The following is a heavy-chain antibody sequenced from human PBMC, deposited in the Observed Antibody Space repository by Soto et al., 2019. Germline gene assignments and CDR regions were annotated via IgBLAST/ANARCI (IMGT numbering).Heavy chain of an antibody. CDR1: GGSVSSGRYY. J-gene: IGHJ5*01. D-gene: IGHD2-15*01. Sequence: SETLSLTCTVSGGSVSSGRYYWSWIRQPPGKGLEWIGYIYYSGLTNYSPSLKSRVAISIDTSKNQFSLILSSVTAADTAVYYCVRTPTSPRRFDSWGQRTLVTVSS. CDR2: IYYSGLT. CDR3: VRTPTSPRRFDS. V-gene: IGHV4-61*01.